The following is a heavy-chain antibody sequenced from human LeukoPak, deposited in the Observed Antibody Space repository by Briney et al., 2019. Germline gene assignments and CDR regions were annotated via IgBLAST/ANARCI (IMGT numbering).Heavy chain of an antibody. CDR2: IGAGGATT. CDR1: EFTFSSYA. CDR3: ALLTGYCTGDSCYN. Sequence: GGSLRLSCAASEFTFSSYAMSWVRHAPGKGLEWVSAIGAGGATTYYADSVKGRFTISRDNSKNTLYLQMNSLRAEDTAVYYCALLTGYCTGDSCYNWGQGTLVTVSS. D-gene: IGHD2-15*01. J-gene: IGHJ4*02. V-gene: IGHV3-23*01.